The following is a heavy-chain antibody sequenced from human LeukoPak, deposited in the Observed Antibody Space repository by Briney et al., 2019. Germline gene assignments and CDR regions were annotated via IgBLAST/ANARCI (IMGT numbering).Heavy chain of an antibody. CDR3: ARLTYTYYYDSSTYSF. D-gene: IGHD3-22*01. Sequence: SETLSLTCTVSGGSISSSSYYWGWIRQPPGKGLEWIGYIFYSGSTYYNPSLKSRVTISVDTSKNQFSLRLSSVTAADTAVYYCARLTYTYYYDSSTYSFWGQGTLVTV. J-gene: IGHJ4*02. CDR1: GGSISSSSYY. CDR2: IFYSGST. V-gene: IGHV4-39*01.